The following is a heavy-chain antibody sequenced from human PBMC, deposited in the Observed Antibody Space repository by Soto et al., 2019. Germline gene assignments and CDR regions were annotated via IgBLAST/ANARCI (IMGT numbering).Heavy chain of an antibody. D-gene: IGHD5-18*01. Sequence: QVHLVQSGSDVEKPGASVKVSCKASGYSFTSYGIGWVRQVPGQRPERMGWISPYNGRTNYAQSVKGRVVMTTDISTNTVYLELRSLRSDDSAIYYCGRCRTDSYAMDVWGQGTTVTVSS. CDR3: GRCRTDSYAMDV. V-gene: IGHV1-18*01. CDR1: GYSFTSYG. CDR2: ISPYNGRT. J-gene: IGHJ6*02.